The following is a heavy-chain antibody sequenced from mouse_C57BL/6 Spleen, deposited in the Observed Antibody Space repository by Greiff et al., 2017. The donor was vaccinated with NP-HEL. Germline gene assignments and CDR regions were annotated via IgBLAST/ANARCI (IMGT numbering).Heavy chain of an antibody. V-gene: IGHV1-53*01. CDR1: GYTFTSYW. D-gene: IGHD1-1*01. J-gene: IGHJ2*01. Sequence: QVQLQQPGTELVKPGASVKLSCKASGYTFTSYWMHWVKQRPGQGLEWIGNINPSNGGTSYNEKFKSKATLTVDKSSSTAYMQLSSLTSEVSAVYCCARRGSRYYFDYWGQGTTLTVSS. CDR2: INPSNGGT. CDR3: ARRGSRYYFDY.